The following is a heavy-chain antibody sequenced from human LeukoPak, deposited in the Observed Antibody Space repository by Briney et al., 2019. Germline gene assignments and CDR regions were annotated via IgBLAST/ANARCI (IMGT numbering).Heavy chain of an antibody. J-gene: IGHJ4*02. CDR2: INAGNGNT. Sequence: ASVKVSCKASGYTFTSYAMHWVRQAPGQRLEWMGWINAGNGNTKYSQKFQGRVTITRDTSASTAYMELSSLRSEDTAVYYCARESSSSFDFDYWGQGTLVTVSS. V-gene: IGHV1-3*01. CDR1: GYTFTSYA. CDR3: ARESSSSFDFDY. D-gene: IGHD6-13*01.